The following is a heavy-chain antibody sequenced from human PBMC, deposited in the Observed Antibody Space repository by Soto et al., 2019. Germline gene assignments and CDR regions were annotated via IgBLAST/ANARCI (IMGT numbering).Heavy chain of an antibody. J-gene: IGHJ4*02. Sequence: QVQLQESGPGLVKPSGTLSLTCAVSGGSIRSNNWWSWVRQPQGKGLEWIGEIFHSGSTNYNPSLKTRVTISVDKSKNQVSLKLSSVTAADTAVYYCARVFSGSYSDYWGQGTLVTVSS. V-gene: IGHV4-4*02. D-gene: IGHD1-26*01. CDR2: IFHSGST. CDR3: ARVFSGSYSDY. CDR1: GGSIRSNNW.